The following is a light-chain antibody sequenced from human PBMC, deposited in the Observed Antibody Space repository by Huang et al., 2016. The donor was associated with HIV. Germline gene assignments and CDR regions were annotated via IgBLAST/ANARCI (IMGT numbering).Light chain of an antibody. CDR1: QTVSSN. CDR2: GAS. Sequence: EIVMRQSPATLSASPGERATLSCTASQTVSSNLAWYQQKPGQAPRLLIYGASTRATGIPARFSGSGSGIDFTLTISSLQSEDFAVYYCQQYDNWPRTFGQGTKVEI. V-gene: IGKV3-15*01. J-gene: IGKJ1*01. CDR3: QQYDNWPRT.